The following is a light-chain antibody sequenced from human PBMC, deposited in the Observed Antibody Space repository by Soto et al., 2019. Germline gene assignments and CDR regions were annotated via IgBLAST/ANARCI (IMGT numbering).Light chain of an antibody. Sequence: QPVLTQPASVSGSPGQSITISCSGTSSDVGIYNLVSWYQQEPGKAPKLVIYEVNKRPSGVSDRFSGSRSGNTASLTISGLQSEDEADYYCCSYADRRGVFGGGTKLTVL. J-gene: IGLJ3*02. V-gene: IGLV2-23*02. CDR3: CSYADRRGV. CDR1: SSDVGIYNL. CDR2: EVN.